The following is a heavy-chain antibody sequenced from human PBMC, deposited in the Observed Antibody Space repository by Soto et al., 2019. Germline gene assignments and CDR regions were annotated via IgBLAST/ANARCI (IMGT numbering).Heavy chain of an antibody. CDR1: GFTFSSYA. CDR3: ARDTSAVTGTTGDFDY. J-gene: IGHJ4*02. V-gene: IGHV3-30-3*01. Sequence: GGSLRLSCAASGFTFSSYAMRWVRQAPGEGLEWVAVISYDGTHKNNADSVKGRFTISRDNSKKTLYLQMSSLRAEDTAVYYCARDTSAVTGTTGDFDYWGQGTLVTVSS. CDR2: ISYDGTHK. D-gene: IGHD1-20*01.